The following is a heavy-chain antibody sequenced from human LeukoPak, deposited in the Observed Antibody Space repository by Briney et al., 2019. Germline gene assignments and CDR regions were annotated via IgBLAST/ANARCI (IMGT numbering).Heavy chain of an antibody. V-gene: IGHV1-69*05. D-gene: IGHD3-9*01. Sequence: GASVKVSCKASGGTFSSYAISWVRQAPGQGLEWMGGIIPIFGTANYAQKFQGRVTITTDESTSTAYMELSSLRSEDTAVYYCAQNAYDILTGEIPYYYMDVWGKGTTVTVSS. CDR1: GGTFSSYA. CDR3: AQNAYDILTGEIPYYYMDV. J-gene: IGHJ6*03. CDR2: IIPIFGTA.